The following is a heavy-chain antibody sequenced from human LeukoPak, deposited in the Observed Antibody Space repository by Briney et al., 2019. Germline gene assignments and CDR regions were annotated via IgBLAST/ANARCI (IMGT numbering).Heavy chain of an antibody. D-gene: IGHD1-26*01. J-gene: IGHJ6*02. CDR2: IIPILGIA. CDR3: ARARRWRSGSYYGMDV. Sequence: ASVKVSCKASGGTFSSHAISWVRQAPGQGLEWMGRIIPILGIANYAQKFQGRVTITADKSTSTAYMELSSLRSEDTAVYYCARARRWRSGSYYGMDVWGQGTTVTVSS. CDR1: GGTFSSHA. V-gene: IGHV1-69*04.